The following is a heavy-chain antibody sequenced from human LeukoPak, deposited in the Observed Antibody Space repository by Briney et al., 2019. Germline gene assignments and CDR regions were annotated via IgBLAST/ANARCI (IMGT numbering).Heavy chain of an antibody. J-gene: IGHJ6*02. D-gene: IGHD7-27*01. Sequence: SVTVSCKASGGTFSSHTISWVRQAPGQGLEWMGRIIIALNIADYAQKFQGRVTITADRSTSTAYMELSSLTSEDTAVYYCARLGDVWGQGTTVTVS. CDR2: IIIALNIA. CDR1: GGTFSSHT. CDR3: ARLGDV. V-gene: IGHV1-69*02.